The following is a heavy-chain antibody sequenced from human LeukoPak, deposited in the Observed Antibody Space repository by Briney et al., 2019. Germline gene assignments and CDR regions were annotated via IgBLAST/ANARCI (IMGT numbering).Heavy chain of an antibody. V-gene: IGHV5-51*01. J-gene: IGHJ4*02. CDR1: GYSFTSYW. CDR3: ARQKDGHFDY. CDR2: IYPGDSDT. Sequence: GESLKISCKGSGYSFTSYWIVWVRQMPGKGLEWMGIIYPGDSDTRYSPSLQGQVTISADKSISTAYLQWSGLKASDTAIYYCARQKDGHFDYWGQGTLVTVSS.